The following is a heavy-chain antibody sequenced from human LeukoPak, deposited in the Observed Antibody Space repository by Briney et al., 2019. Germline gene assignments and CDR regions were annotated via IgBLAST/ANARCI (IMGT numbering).Heavy chain of an antibody. J-gene: IGHJ4*02. V-gene: IGHV1-2*02. Sequence: ASVKVSCKASGYTFTVYYIHWLRQAPGQSLEWMGWVIPNSGGTNYVQKFQGRVTMTRDTSISTAYMELSRLRSDDTAVYYCARGSYSDSSGYISYWGQGTLVSVSS. D-gene: IGHD3-22*01. CDR1: GYTFTVYY. CDR2: VIPNSGGT. CDR3: ARGSYSDSSGYISY.